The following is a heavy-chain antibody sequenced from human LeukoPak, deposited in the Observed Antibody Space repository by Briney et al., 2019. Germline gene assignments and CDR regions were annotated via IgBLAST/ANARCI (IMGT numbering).Heavy chain of an antibody. Sequence: GGSLRLPCAASGFTFSSYAMSWVRQAPGKGLEWVSAISGSGGSTYYADSVKGRFTISRDNSKNTLYLQMNSLRAEDTAVYYCAKGYCSSTSCYRYWGQGTLVTVSS. CDR1: GFTFSSYA. D-gene: IGHD2-2*01. J-gene: IGHJ4*02. V-gene: IGHV3-23*01. CDR3: AKGYCSSTSCYRY. CDR2: ISGSGGST.